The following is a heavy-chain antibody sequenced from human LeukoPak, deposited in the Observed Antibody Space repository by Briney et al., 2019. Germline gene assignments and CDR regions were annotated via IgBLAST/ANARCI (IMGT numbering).Heavy chain of an antibody. CDR1: GFTLSNAW. V-gene: IGHV3-15*01. CDR3: TTEGSSGFDY. D-gene: IGHD6-19*01. J-gene: IGHJ4*02. Sequence: PGGSLRLSCAASGFTLSNAWMSWVRQARGKGREWVGRIKSKTDGGTTDYAAAVKGRFTISRDDSKNTLYLQMNSLKTEDTAVYYCTTEGSSGFDYWGQGTLVTVSS. CDR2: IKSKTDGGTT.